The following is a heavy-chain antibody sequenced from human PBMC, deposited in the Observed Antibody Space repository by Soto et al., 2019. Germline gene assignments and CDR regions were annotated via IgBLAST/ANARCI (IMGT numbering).Heavy chain of an antibody. CDR2: ISDTGGST. CDR1: GVTFNKHA. D-gene: IGHD2-21*01. J-gene: IGHJ3*02. Sequence: VVSLSLSWSSAGVTFNKHAMHWVRTAPWTGLQYVSGISDTGGSTFHADSVKGRFTISRDNSKNTLYLQMNSLRAEDTALYYCARASKGTIYSPHAFDIWGQGTMVTVS. CDR3: ARASKGTIYSPHAFDI. V-gene: IGHV3-64*04.